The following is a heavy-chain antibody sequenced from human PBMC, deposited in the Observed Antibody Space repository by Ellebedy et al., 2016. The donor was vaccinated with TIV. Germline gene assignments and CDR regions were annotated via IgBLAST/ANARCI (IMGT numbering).Heavy chain of an antibody. Sequence: GESLKISXEASGFTFSSYAMSWLRQAPGKGLEWVSVFGGRSTTTYYADSVKGRFTISGDNSKNTLFLQMNSLRGDDTARYYCAKISPIHRGAFDIWGQGTMVTVSS. CDR2: FGGRSTTT. V-gene: IGHV3-23*01. CDR3: AKISPIHRGAFDI. J-gene: IGHJ3*02. D-gene: IGHD5-18*01. CDR1: GFTFSSYA.